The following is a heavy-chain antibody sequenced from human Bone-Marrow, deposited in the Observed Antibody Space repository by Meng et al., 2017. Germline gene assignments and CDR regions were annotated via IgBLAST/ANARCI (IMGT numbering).Heavy chain of an antibody. CDR1: GGSISSIDG. Sequence: QGQLQESGPGLVKPSGPLSLPCVVSGGSISSIDGWSWVRQPPGKGLEWIGEIYHGWDTNYNPSLKSRVTIAIDKSKNQFSLKLSSVTAADTAVYYCASWIYSCGWQWGQGALVTVSS. CDR2: IYHGWDT. CDR3: ASWIYSCGWQ. J-gene: IGHJ4*02. D-gene: IGHD6-19*01. V-gene: IGHV4/OR15-8*02.